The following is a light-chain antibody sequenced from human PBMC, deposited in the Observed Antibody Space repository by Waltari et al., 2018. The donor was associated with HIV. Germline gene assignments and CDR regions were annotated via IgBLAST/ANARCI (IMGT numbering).Light chain of an antibody. V-gene: IGLV1-47*01. Sequence: QSVLTQPPSVSGTPGQRVIISCSGSSSNIETNYVYWYQQLPGTAPKLLIFRNTHRPSGVPDRFSGSKSGTSASLAISGLRSEDEADYYCATWDDILSGPVFGGGAKLTVL. CDR1: SSNIETNY. J-gene: IGLJ2*01. CDR3: ATWDDILSGPV. CDR2: RNT.